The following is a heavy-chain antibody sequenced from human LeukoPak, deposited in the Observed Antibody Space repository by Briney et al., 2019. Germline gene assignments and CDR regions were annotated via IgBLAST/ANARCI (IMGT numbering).Heavy chain of an antibody. J-gene: IGHJ3*01. V-gene: IGHV3-66*01. CDR3: EREDRGADV. Sequence: GGSLRLSCAASGFNFNSFFMSWVRQAPGKGLEGVSLLYIGCCQYHSDSVKGRFTVSRDTSNNIVYLQMNNLRAEDTAVYYCEREDRGADVWGQGTMATVSS. CDR1: GFNFNSFF. D-gene: IGHD1-14*01. CDR2: LYIGCCQ.